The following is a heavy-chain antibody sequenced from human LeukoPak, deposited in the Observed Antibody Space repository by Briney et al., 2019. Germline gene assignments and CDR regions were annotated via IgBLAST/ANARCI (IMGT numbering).Heavy chain of an antibody. D-gene: IGHD3/OR15-3a*01. CDR1: GFTFSSYW. Sequence: GGSLRLSCAASGFTFSSYWMSWVRQAPGKGLEWVANIKQDGSEKYYVDSVKGRFTISRDNAQKSLYLQMISLRVDDTAVYYCTRWTDWYFDLWGRGTLVTVSS. CDR3: TRWTDWYFDL. J-gene: IGHJ2*01. CDR2: IKQDGSEK. V-gene: IGHV3-7*01.